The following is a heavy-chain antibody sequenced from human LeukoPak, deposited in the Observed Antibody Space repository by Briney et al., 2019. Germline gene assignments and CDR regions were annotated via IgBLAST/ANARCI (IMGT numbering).Heavy chain of an antibody. Sequence: GRSLRLSCAASGFTFSSHAVHWVRQAPGKGLEWVALISYDGSNKYYADSVKGRFTISRDNSKNTLYLQMNSLRAEDTAVYYCAKDQGSGLGPDDYWGQGTLVTVSS. D-gene: IGHD6-19*01. V-gene: IGHV3-30-3*01. CDR1: GFTFSSHA. CDR2: ISYDGSNK. J-gene: IGHJ4*02. CDR3: AKDQGSGLGPDDY.